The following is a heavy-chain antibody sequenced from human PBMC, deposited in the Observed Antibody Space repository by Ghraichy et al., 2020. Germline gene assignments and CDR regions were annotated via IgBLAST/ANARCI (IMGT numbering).Heavy chain of an antibody. Sequence: GGSLRLSCAASGFNVSSNYMSWVRQAPGKGLEWVSVIYAGGGTYYADSVKGRFTISRHNSKNTLYLQMNSVRAEDTAVYFCARAVPGTLHFDYWGQGTLVSVSS. CDR1: GFNVSSNY. CDR2: IYAGGGT. V-gene: IGHV3-53*04. D-gene: IGHD6-19*01. CDR3: ARAVPGTLHFDY. J-gene: IGHJ4*02.